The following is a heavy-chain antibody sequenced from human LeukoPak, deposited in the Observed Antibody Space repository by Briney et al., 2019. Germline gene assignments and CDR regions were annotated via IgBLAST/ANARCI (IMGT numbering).Heavy chain of an antibody. CDR3: TILAVASDFDY. J-gene: IGHJ4*02. V-gene: IGHV3-33*01. CDR1: RFPFSTYV. D-gene: IGHD6-19*01. CDR2: IWYDGSDK. Sequence: GGSLRLSCAVSRFPFSTYVMHWVRQAPGKGLEWVGIIWYDGSDKYYGDSVKGRFTISRDNSKNTLYLQMNSLRAEDTAVYYCTILAVASDFDYWGQGTLVTVSS.